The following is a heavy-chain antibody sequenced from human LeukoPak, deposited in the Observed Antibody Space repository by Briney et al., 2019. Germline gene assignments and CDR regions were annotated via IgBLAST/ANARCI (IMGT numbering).Heavy chain of an antibody. J-gene: IGHJ4*02. V-gene: IGHV1-24*01. Sequence: GASVKVSCKVSGYTLTELSMHWVRQAPGKGLEWMGGFDPEDGETIYAQKFQGRVTMTEDTSTDTAYMELSSLRSEDTAVYYCATEFRDYYDSSGFSQWCAFDIWGQGTLVTVSS. CDR3: ATEFRDYYDSSGFSQWCAFDI. CDR1: GYTLTELS. D-gene: IGHD3-22*01. CDR2: FDPEDGET.